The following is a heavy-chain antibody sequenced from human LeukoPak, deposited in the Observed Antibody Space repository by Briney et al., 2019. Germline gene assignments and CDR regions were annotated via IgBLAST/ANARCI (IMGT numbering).Heavy chain of an antibody. CDR3: ARTAARRFDY. V-gene: IGHV1-46*01. Sequence: ASVKVSCKASGYTFPSYFMHWVRQAPGQGLEWMGIINPTGGSTTYAQKFQGRVTMTRNTSTSTVYMELSSLRSDDTAVYYCARTAARRFDYWGQGTLVTVSS. CDR1: GYTFPSYF. D-gene: IGHD6-6*01. CDR2: INPTGGST. J-gene: IGHJ4*02.